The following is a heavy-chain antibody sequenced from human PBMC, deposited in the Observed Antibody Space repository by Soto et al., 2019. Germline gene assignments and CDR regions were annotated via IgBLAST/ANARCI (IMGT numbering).Heavy chain of an antibody. CDR3: AIVLPGMAAAYDAFDI. Sequence: QLQLQESGPGLVKPSETLSLPCTVSGGPVIRGSSYWTSVRQPPGYGLDWLGYIYYDGATTYSPSLTGRVTISMDTSKSQLSPRVTSVTAADTAIYYCAIVLPGMAAAYDAFDIWGRGTMVSFSS. V-gene: IGHV4-61*01. CDR2: IYYDGAT. D-gene: IGHD6-25*01. J-gene: IGHJ3*02. CDR1: GGPVIRGSSY.